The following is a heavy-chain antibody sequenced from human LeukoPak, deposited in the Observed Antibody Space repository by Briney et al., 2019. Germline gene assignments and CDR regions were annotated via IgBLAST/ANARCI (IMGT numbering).Heavy chain of an antibody. CDR1: GYSFTTYD. J-gene: IGHJ4*02. Sequence: GASVKVSFKASGYSFTTYDINWVRQATGQGLEWMGWMNLKSGYTGYAQKFQGRVTITRDTSTSTVYMELSSLRSEDTAVYYCARVAGSIDYWGQGTLVTVSS. D-gene: IGHD1-26*01. V-gene: IGHV1-8*03. CDR2: MNLKSGYT. CDR3: ARVAGSIDY.